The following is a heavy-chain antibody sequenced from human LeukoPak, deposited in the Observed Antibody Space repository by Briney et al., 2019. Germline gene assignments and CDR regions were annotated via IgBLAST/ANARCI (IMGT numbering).Heavy chain of an antibody. CDR3: AKTFGLAIFGVDSSFDN. CDR1: EFTFSSDA. J-gene: IGHJ4*02. Sequence: GGSLRLSCAASEFTFSSDAMSWVRQAPGKGLEWVSAISGSGGSTYYADSVKGRFTISRENSKNTLYLQMSSLRAEDTAVFYCAKTFGLAIFGVDSSFDNWGQGTLVTVSS. V-gene: IGHV3-23*01. D-gene: IGHD3-3*01. CDR2: ISGSGGST.